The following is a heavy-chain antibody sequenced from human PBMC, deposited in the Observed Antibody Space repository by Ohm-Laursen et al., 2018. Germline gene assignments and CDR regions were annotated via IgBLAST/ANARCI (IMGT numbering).Heavy chain of an antibody. CDR2: DSGSGDST. CDR1: GFTFSSYG. J-gene: IGHJ6*02. Sequence: SLRLSCSASGFTFSSYGMSWVRQAPGKGLEWVSADSGSGDSTQHADSVKGRFTISRDNAKTTLYLQMNSLRAEDTAVYYCARDAPNYKTISGVVTALGMDVWGQGTTVTVSS. V-gene: IGHV3-23*01. D-gene: IGHD3-3*01. CDR3: ARDAPNYKTISGVVTALGMDV.